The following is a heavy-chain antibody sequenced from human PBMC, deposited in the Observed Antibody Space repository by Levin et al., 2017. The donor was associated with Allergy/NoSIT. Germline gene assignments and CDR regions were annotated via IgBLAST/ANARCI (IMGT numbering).Heavy chain of an antibody. J-gene: IGHJ4*02. CDR1: GFSLRTSGMS. CDR3: ARMPIAAGGKYFEY. CDR2: IDWDYDK. Sequence: QTLSLTCPFSGFSLRTSGMSVRWIRQPPGKALEWLARIDWDYDKYYSTSLNTRLTISEDSSKNQVVLTMTNMDPVDTATYYCARMPIAAGGKYFEYWGQGTLVTVSS. V-gene: IGHV2-70*11. D-gene: IGHD6-13*01.